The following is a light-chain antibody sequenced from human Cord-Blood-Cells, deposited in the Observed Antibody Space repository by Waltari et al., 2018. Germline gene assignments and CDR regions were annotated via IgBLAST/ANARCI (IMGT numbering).Light chain of an antibody. J-gene: IGKJ3*01. CDR1: HGISSY. CDR2: AAS. Sequence: AIRINQSPSSLPASTGDRVTITCRASHGISSYLAWYQQKPGKAPKLLIYAASTLQSGVPSRFSGSGSGTDFTLTISCLQSEDFATYYCQQYYSYPPITFGPGTKVDIK. CDR3: QQYYSYPPIT. V-gene: IGKV1-8*01.